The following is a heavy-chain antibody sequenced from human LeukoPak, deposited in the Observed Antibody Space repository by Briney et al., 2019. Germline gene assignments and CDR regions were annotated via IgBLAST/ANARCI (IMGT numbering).Heavy chain of an antibody. J-gene: IGHJ4*02. CDR2: INHSGYT. V-gene: IGHV4-34*01. CDR1: GVSFNDYY. Sequence: SETLSLTCAVSGVSFNDYYWSWVRQTPGKGLEWIGEINHSGYTNDSPSLKSRVTLPIDTSRKQFSLNLRSVTVADSGIYYCTRMTTGHDYWGQGTLVTVSS. D-gene: IGHD4-17*01. CDR3: TRMTTGHDY.